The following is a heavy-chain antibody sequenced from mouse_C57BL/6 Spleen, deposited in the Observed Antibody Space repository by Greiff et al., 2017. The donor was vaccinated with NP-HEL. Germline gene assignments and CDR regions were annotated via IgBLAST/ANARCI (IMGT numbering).Heavy chain of an antibody. D-gene: IGHD1-1*01. Sequence: DVKLVESVAELVRPGASVKLSCTASGFNIKNTYMHWVKQRPEQGLEWIGRIDPANGNTKYAPKFQGKATITADTSSNTAYLQLSSLTSEDTAIYYCARDYGSSLAWFAYWGQGTLVTVSA. CDR2: IDPANGNT. V-gene: IGHV14-3*01. CDR1: GFNIKNTY. J-gene: IGHJ3*01. CDR3: ARDYGSSLAWFAY.